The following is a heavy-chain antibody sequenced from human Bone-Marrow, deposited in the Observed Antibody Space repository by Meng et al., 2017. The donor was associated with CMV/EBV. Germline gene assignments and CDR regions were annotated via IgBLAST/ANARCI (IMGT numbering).Heavy chain of an antibody. J-gene: IGHJ4*02. CDR2: IYPGDSDT. Sequence: FTSYWIGWVRQMPGKGLEWMGIIYPGDSDTRYGPSFQGQVTISADKSISAAYLQWSSLKASDTAMYYCATTYYYDSSGYYESLLFDYWGQGTLVTVSS. D-gene: IGHD3-22*01. CDR3: ATTYYYDSSGYYESLLFDY. V-gene: IGHV5-51*01. CDR1: FTSYW.